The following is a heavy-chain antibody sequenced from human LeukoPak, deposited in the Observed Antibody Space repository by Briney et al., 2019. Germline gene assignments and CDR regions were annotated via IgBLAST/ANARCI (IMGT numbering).Heavy chain of an antibody. CDR2: INNDGSRT. Sequence: PGGSLRLSCAASGFTLSNSWMFWVCQAPGKGLVWVSDINNDGSRTSYADSVKGRFTISRDGAKNTLFLQMNSLRAEDTAVYYCARGGLPGGFDYWGQGTLVTVSS. V-gene: IGHV3-74*01. CDR1: GFTLSNSW. D-gene: IGHD7-27*01. J-gene: IGHJ4*02. CDR3: ARGGLPGGFDY.